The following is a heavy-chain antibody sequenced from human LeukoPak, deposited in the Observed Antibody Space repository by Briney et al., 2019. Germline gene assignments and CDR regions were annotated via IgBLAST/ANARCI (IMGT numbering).Heavy chain of an antibody. CDR3: ARDLLNTAMAPFDY. V-gene: IGHV3-30-3*01. J-gene: IGHJ4*02. CDR2: ISYDGSNK. CDR1: GFTFSSYA. D-gene: IGHD5-18*01. Sequence: PGGSLRLSCAASGFTFSSYAMHWVRQAPGKGLEWVAIISYDGSNKYYADSVKGRFTISRDKSKNTLYLQMNSLRAEDTAVYYCARDLLNTAMAPFDYWGQGTLVTVSS.